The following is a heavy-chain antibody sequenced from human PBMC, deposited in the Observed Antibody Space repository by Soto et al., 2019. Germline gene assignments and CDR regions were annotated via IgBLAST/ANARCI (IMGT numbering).Heavy chain of an antibody. CDR2: IIPIFGTA. CDR1: GGTFSIYA. CDR3: AGEFGNPPPT. Sequence: QVQLVQSGAEVKKPGSSVKVSCKASGGTFSIYAISWVRQAPGQGLEWMGGIIPIFGTANYAQKFQGRVTIPAKKSTRTSYRGLGRLILWDAPGFSGAGEFGNPPPTGGQEPLVPLS. J-gene: IGHJ4*02. D-gene: IGHD3-16*01. V-gene: IGHV1-69*06.